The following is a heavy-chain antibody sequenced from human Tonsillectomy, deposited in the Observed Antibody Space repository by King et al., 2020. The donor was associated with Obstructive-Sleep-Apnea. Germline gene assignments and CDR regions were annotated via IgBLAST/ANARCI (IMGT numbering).Heavy chain of an antibody. V-gene: IGHV3-64*01. Sequence: VQLVESGGGLVQPGGSLRLSCAASGFTFSSYAMHWVRQAPRQGLEYGSAIRGNGGCTYYANSVKGRFTISRDNSKNTLYLQMGTLRTEDMAVYYCAREARTGGSYPGWGQGTLVTVSS. CDR1: GFTFSSYA. D-gene: IGHD1-26*01. CDR3: AREARTGGSYPG. J-gene: IGHJ4*02. CDR2: IRGNGGCT.